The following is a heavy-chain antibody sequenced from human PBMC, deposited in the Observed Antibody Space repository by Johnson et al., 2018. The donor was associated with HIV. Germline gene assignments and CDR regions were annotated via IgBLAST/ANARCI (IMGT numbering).Heavy chain of an antibody. CDR2: ISYDGSNK. V-gene: IGHV3-30*04. Sequence: QVQLVESGGGVVQPGRSLRLSCAASGFSFSDYAMHWVRQAPGKGLEWVAVISYDGSNKYYTDSVKGRFTISRDNTKKSLYLQMNSLTADDTAIYYCARDATPWGGDYVGYAFDLWGQGTNVIVSS. D-gene: IGHD4-17*01. CDR1: GFSFSDYA. J-gene: IGHJ3*01. CDR3: ARDATPWGGDYVGYAFDL.